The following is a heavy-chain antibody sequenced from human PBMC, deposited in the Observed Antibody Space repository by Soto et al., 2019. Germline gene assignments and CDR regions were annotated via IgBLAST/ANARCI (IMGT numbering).Heavy chain of an antibody. V-gene: IGHV4-34*01. CDR2: INHSGST. Sequence: SDTLSLTCAVYGGSFNIYYWNWIRQPPGKGLEWIGEINHSGSTNYNPSLKSRSTISIDTSKNQFSLKLSSVTAADTAVYYCARGRLELHYWGQGTLVTVSS. D-gene: IGHD1-7*01. J-gene: IGHJ4*01. CDR3: ARGRLELHY. CDR1: GGSFNIYY.